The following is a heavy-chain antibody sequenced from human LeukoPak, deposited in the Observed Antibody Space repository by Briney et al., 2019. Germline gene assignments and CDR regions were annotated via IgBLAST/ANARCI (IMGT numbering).Heavy chain of an antibody. V-gene: IGHV3-11*01. CDR3: ARDLHSNYDWGSYRSY. Sequence: GGTLRLSCAASGFTFSDYYMSWIRQAPGKGLEWVSYISSSGSTIYYADSVKGRFTISRDNTKNSLYLQMNSLRAEDTAVYYCARDLHSNYDWGSYRSYWGQGTLVTVSS. CDR1: GFTFSDYY. J-gene: IGHJ4*02. CDR2: ISSSGSTI. D-gene: IGHD3-16*02.